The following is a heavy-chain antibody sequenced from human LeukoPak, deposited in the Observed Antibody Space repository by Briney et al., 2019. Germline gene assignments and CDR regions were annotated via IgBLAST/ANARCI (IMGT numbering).Heavy chain of an antibody. CDR3: ARGASKWELLYYYYYGMDV. V-gene: IGHV3-30*03. Sequence: PGRSLRLSCAASGFIFSNSGMHWVRQAPGKGLEWMTVIYTDGSTKYYADSVKGRFTISRDNSQNTLYLQMNSLRSEDTAVYYCARGASKWELLYYYYYGMDVWGQGTTVTVSS. CDR1: GFIFSNSG. D-gene: IGHD1-26*01. J-gene: IGHJ6*02. CDR2: IYTDGSTK.